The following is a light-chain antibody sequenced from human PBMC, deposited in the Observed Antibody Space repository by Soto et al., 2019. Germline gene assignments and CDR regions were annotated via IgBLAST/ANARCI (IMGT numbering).Light chain of an antibody. J-gene: IGKJ2*01. CDR3: QQYNDWPPYT. Sequence: EIVMTQSPATLSVSPGDRATLSCRASQSVSSNLAWYQQKPGQAPRLLIYGASTRATGIPARFSGSGSWTDFTLTISSLQSEDFAVYYCQQYNDWPPYTFGQGTNLEIK. CDR1: QSVSSN. V-gene: IGKV3-15*01. CDR2: GAS.